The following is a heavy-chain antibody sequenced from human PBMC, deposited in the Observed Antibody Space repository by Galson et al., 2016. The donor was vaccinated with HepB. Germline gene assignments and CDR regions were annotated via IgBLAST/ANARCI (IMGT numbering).Heavy chain of an antibody. CDR2: ISYDGSNK. CDR1: GFTFSSSG. D-gene: IGHD2-2*01. J-gene: IGHJ4*02. V-gene: IGHV3-30*18. Sequence: SLRLSCAASGFTFSSSGMHWVRQAPGMGLEWVAFISYDGSNKQYADSVKGRFTISRDNSKRTLNLQMNSLRAEDTAVYYCAKDGRIYCSSASCHDHFHYWGQGTLVTVSS. CDR3: AKDGRIYCSSASCHDHFHY.